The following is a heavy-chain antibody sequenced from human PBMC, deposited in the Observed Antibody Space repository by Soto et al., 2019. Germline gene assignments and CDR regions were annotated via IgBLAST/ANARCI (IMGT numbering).Heavy chain of an antibody. CDR1: GFTFSSYS. CDR3: ASCKYSSSFGGMDV. CDR2: ISSSSSYI. V-gene: IGHV3-21*01. D-gene: IGHD6-6*01. J-gene: IGHJ6*02. Sequence: XVSLRLSCAASGFTFSSYSMNWVRQAPGKGLEWVSSISSSSSYIYYADSVKGRFTISRDNAKNSLYLQMNSLRAEDTAVYYCASCKYSSSFGGMDVWGQGTTVTVSS.